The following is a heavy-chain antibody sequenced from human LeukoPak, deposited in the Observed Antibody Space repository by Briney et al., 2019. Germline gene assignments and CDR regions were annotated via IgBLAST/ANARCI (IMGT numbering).Heavy chain of an antibody. Sequence: PSETLSLTCTVSGGSISSGGYYWSWIRQPPGKGLEWVGYIYHSGTTYYNPSLKSRVIISVDRSKNQFSLKLSSVTAADTAVYYCARDWVGSSGRLDYWGQGTLVTVSS. CDR1: GGSISSGGYY. J-gene: IGHJ4*02. CDR3: ARDWVGSSGRLDY. CDR2: IYHSGTT. V-gene: IGHV4-30-2*01. D-gene: IGHD6-19*01.